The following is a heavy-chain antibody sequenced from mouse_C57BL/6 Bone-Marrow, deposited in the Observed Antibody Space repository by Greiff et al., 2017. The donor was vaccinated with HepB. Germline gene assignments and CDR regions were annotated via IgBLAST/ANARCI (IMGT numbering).Heavy chain of an antibody. CDR2: IYPRSGNT. Sequence: QVHVKQSGAELARPGASVKLSCKASGYTFTSYGISWVKQSTGQGLEWIGEIYPRSGNTYYNEKFKGKATLTADKSSSTAYMELRSLTSEDSAVYFGAREGIYYGNHGAWFAYWGQGTLVTVSA. CDR3: AREGIYYGNHGAWFAY. CDR1: GYTFTSYG. V-gene: IGHV1-81*01. J-gene: IGHJ3*01. D-gene: IGHD2-1*01.